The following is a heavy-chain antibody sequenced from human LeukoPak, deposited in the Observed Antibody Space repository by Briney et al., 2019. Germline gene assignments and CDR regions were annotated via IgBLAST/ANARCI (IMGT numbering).Heavy chain of an antibody. CDR3: ARGAVAGRANWFDP. Sequence: SETLSLTCTVSGGSISSYYWSWIRQPPGKGLEWIGYIYYSGSTNYNPSLKSRVTISVDTSKNQFSLKLSSVTAADTAVYYCARGAVAGRANWFDPWGQGTLVTVSS. V-gene: IGHV4-59*01. J-gene: IGHJ5*02. CDR1: GGSISSYY. D-gene: IGHD6-19*01. CDR2: IYYSGST.